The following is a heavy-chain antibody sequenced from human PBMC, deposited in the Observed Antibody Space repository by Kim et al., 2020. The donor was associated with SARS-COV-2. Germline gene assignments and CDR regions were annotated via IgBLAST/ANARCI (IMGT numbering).Heavy chain of an antibody. J-gene: IGHJ4*02. CDR1: GGSISSGGYY. CDR3: ARVPWFGELAYFDY. D-gene: IGHD3-10*01. V-gene: IGHV4-31*03. Sequence: SETLSLTCTVSGGSISSGGYYWSWIRQHPGKGLEWIGYIYYSGSTYYNPSLKSRVTISVDTSKNQFSLKLSSVTAADTAVYYCARVPWFGELAYFDYWGQGTLVTVSS. CDR2: IYYSGST.